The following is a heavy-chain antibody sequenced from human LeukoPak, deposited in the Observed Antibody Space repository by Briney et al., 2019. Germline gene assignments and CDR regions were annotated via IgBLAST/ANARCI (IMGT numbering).Heavy chain of an antibody. CDR2: IRSKAYGGTT. Sequence: GGSLRLSCTASGFTFGDYAMSWFRQAPGKGLEWVGFIRSKAYGGTTEYAASVKGRFTISRDVSKSIAYLQMNSLKTEDTAVYYCTQGGWLQLNPLDYWGQGTLVTVSS. CDR3: TQGGWLQLNPLDY. D-gene: IGHD5-24*01. V-gene: IGHV3-49*03. CDR1: GFTFGDYA. J-gene: IGHJ4*02.